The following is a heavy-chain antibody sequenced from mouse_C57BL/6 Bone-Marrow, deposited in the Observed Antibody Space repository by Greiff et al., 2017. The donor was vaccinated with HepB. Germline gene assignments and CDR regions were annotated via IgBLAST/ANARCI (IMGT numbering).Heavy chain of an antibody. CDR3: ARHNYGSSYEDYFDY. J-gene: IGHJ2*01. Sequence: EVKVVESGGGLVQPGGSLKLSCAASGFTFSDYGMAWVRQAPRKGPEWVAFISNLAYSIYYADTVTGRFTISRENAKNTLYLEMSSLRSEDTAMYYCARHNYGSSYEDYFDYWGQGTTLTVSS. V-gene: IGHV5-15*01. CDR1: GFTFSDYG. CDR2: ISNLAYSI. D-gene: IGHD1-1*01.